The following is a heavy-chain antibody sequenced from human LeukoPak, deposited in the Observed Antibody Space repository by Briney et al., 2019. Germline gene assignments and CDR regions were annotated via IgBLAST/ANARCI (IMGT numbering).Heavy chain of an antibody. CDR2: IIPIFGTA. CDR3: ARGGYSYGLFDY. J-gene: IGHJ4*02. Sequence: GASVKVSCKASGGTFISYAISWVGQAPGQGIEWMGGIIPIFGTANYAQKFQGRVTITTDESTSTAYMELSSLRSEDTAVYYCARGGYSYGLFDYWGQGTLVTVSS. V-gene: IGHV1-69*05. D-gene: IGHD5-18*01. CDR1: GGTFISYA.